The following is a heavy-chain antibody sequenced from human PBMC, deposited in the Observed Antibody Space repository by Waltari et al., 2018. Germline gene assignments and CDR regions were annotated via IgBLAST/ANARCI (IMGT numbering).Heavy chain of an antibody. CDR1: GDSMSSTHR. J-gene: IGHJ4*02. CDR2: VHRSGRT. CDR3: ARDRGRGLYLDS. V-gene: IGHV4-4*02. Sequence: PGLVKPSGTPSLTCAVSGDSMSSTHRWNWVRQPPGKGLEWIGQVHRSGRTNYNPSFAGRVTVSLDMSNNQFSLKVISATAADTAVYYCARDRGRGLYLDSWGPGTLVNVSP. D-gene: IGHD2-15*01.